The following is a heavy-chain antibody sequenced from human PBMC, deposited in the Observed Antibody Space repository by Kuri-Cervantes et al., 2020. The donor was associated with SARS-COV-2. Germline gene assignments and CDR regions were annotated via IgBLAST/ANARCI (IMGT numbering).Heavy chain of an antibody. CDR1: GGTFSSYA. D-gene: IGHD5-12*01. V-gene: IGHV1-69*13. Sequence: SSVNVSCKASGGTFSSYAISWVRQAPGQGLEWMGGIIPIFGTANYAQKFQGRVTINADESTSTAYMELSSLRSEDTATYYCAHRRLFTDAFDIWGQGTMVTVSS. CDR3: AHRRLFTDAFDI. J-gene: IGHJ3*02. CDR2: IIPIFGTA.